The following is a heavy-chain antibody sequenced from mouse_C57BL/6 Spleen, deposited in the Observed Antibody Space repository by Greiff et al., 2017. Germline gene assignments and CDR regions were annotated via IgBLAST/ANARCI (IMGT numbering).Heavy chain of an antibody. CDR3: ARGTTVVASWYFDY. J-gene: IGHJ2*01. CDR2: ISDGGSYT. D-gene: IGHD1-1*01. CDR1: GFTFSSSA. V-gene: IGHV5-4*01. Sequence: EVQLVESGGGLVKPGGSLKLSCAASGFTFSSSAMSWVRQTPAKRLEWVATISDGGSYTYYPDNVKGRFTISRDNAKNNRYLQMSHMKSEDTAMYYCARGTTVVASWYFDYWGQGTTLTVSS.